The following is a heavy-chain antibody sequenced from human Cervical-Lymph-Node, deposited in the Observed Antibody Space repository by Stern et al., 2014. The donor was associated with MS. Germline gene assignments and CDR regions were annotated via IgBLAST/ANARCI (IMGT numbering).Heavy chain of an antibody. V-gene: IGHV3-30*18. D-gene: IGHD2-2*01. J-gene: IGHJ6*02. CDR2: ISYDGSNK. CDR1: GFTFSSYG. Sequence: VQLVESGGGVVQPGRSLRLSCAASGFTFSSYGMHWVRQAPGQGLEWVAVISYDGSNKYYADSVKGRFTISRDNSKNTLYLQMNSLRAEDTAVYYCAKVLPDIVVVPAAMIYYYYGMDVWGQGTTVTVSS. CDR3: AKVLPDIVVVPAAMIYYYYGMDV.